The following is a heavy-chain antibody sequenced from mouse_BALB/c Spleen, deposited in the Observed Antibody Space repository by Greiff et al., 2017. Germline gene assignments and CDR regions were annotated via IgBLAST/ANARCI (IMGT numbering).Heavy chain of an antibody. Sequence: EVMLVESGPGLVKPSQSLSLSCTATGYTITSDYVRCWIRPFPGDKLEWVGIISYSGSTSYNPSLKSRISITRDTAKNQIFLQLNYVTAEDTATYCCASGYFDYWGQGTTVTVSA. CDR2: ISYSGST. CDR3: ASGYFDY. CDR1: GYTITSDYV. J-gene: IGHJ2*01. V-gene: IGHV3-2*02.